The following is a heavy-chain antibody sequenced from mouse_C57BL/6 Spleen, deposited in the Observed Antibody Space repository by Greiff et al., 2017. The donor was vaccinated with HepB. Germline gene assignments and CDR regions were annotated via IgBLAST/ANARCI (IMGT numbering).Heavy chain of an antibody. D-gene: IGHD2-4*01. CDR2: INPNNGGT. CDR3: ARCDRIYYDYDWAWFAY. CDR1: GYTFTDYY. Sequence: EVQLQQSGPELVKPGASVKISCKASGYTFTDYYMNWVKQSHGKSLEWIGDINPNNGGTSYNQKFKGKATLTVDKSSSTAYMELRSLTSEDSAVYYCARCDRIYYDYDWAWFAYWGQGTLVTVSA. V-gene: IGHV1-26*01. J-gene: IGHJ3*01.